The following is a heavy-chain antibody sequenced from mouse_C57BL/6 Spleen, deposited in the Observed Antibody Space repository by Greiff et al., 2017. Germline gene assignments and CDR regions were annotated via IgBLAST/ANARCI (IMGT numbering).Heavy chain of an antibody. CDR3: DRNKDYDGRDVDYAMDY. Sequence: QVQLKESGPGLVQPSQCLSISCTVSGFSFTSYGVHWVRQSPGKGLEWLGVIWSGGSTNYNAAFISRLSSSKDNSTSKVFYKMNRLQADDTAIYYCDRNKDYDGRDVDYAMDYWGQGTSVTVSS. D-gene: IGHD2-4*01. J-gene: IGHJ4*01. CDR1: GFSFTSYG. V-gene: IGHV2-2*01. CDR2: IWSGGST.